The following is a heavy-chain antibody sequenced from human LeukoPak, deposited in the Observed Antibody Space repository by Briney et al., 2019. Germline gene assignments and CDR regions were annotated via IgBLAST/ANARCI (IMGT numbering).Heavy chain of an antibody. CDR1: GFTFSSYT. CDR2: ISPSQNDI. D-gene: IGHD6-6*01. J-gene: IGHJ4*02. CDR3: TSGSSSVGY. V-gene: IGHV3-21*05. Sequence: GGSLRLSCAASGFTFSSYTMHWIRQAPGKGLEWVAYISPSQNDIYYTESVRGRFTISRDNAKNSLYLQMSSLRADDTAVYYCTSGSSSVGYWGQGTLVTVSS.